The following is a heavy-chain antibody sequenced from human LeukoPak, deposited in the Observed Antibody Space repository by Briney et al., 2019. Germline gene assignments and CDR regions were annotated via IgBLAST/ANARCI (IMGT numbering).Heavy chain of an antibody. Sequence: SGTLSLTCTVSGGSVTSGNNYWNWIRQPAGKGLECIGRIYTNGGASYNPSLKSRVTISIDASKNQFSLKLSSVTAADTAVYYCAREPPGYWGQGILVTVSS. CDR3: AREPPGY. V-gene: IGHV4-61*02. CDR2: IYTNGGA. J-gene: IGHJ4*02. CDR1: GGSVTSGNNY.